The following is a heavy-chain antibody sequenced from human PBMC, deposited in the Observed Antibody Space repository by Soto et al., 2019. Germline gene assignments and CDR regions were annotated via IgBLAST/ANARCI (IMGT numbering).Heavy chain of an antibody. J-gene: IGHJ6*02. CDR2: IIPIFGTA. Sequence: GASVKVSCKASGGTFSSYAMSWVRQAPGQGLEWMGGIIPIFGTANYAQKFQGRVTITADESTSTAYMELSSLRSEDTAVYYCATVREVVTAIVRGYYGMDVWGQGTTVTVS. CDR3: ATVREVVTAIVRGYYGMDV. CDR1: GGTFSSYA. V-gene: IGHV1-69*13. D-gene: IGHD2-21*02.